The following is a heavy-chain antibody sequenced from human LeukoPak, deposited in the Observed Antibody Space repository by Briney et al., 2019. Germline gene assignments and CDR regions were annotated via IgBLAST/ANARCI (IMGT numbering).Heavy chain of an antibody. CDR3: ARDAVDTANAV. D-gene: IGHD5-18*01. CDR1: GFTFTTYW. Sequence: GGSLRLSCAASGFTFTTYWMHWVRQAPGKGLVWVSHINSDGSITSYADSVKGRFTISRDNAKNTLYLQMTSLRAEDTAVYYCARDAVDTANAVWGQGTTVTVSS. V-gene: IGHV3-74*01. CDR2: INSDGSIT. J-gene: IGHJ6*02.